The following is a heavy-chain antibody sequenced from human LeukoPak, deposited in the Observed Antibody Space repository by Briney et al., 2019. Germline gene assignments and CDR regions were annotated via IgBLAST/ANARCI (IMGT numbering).Heavy chain of an antibody. J-gene: IGHJ4*02. V-gene: IGHV4-34*01. CDR2: INHSGST. CDR1: GGSFSGYY. CDR3: ARGNLPFDY. D-gene: IGHD1-14*01. Sequence: SETLSLTCAVYGGSFSGYYWSWIRQPPEKGLEWIGEINHSGSTNYNPSLKSRVTISVDTSKSQFSLKLSSMTAADTAVYYCARGNLPFDYWGQGTLVTVSS.